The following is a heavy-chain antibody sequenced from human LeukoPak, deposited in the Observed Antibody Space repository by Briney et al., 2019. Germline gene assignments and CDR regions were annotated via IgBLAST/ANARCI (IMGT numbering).Heavy chain of an antibody. V-gene: IGHV4-59*01. Sequence: PSETLSLTCTVSGGSISSYYWSWIRQPPGKGLEWIGYIYYSGSTNYNPSLKSRVTISVDTSKNQFSLNLRSVTAADTAVYYCARGPFRDSSSWYYFDYWGQGTLVTVSP. CDR1: GGSISSYY. CDR2: IYYSGST. CDR3: ARGPFRDSSSWYYFDY. J-gene: IGHJ4*02. D-gene: IGHD6-13*01.